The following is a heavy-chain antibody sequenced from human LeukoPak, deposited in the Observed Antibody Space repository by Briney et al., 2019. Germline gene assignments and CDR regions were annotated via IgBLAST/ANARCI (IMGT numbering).Heavy chain of an antibody. D-gene: IGHD3-16*01. V-gene: IGHV4-38-2*02. CDR3: ARYGGFFLDY. CDR1: GYSISSGYY. J-gene: IGHJ4*02. Sequence: SETLSLTCTVSGYSISSGYYWGWIRQPPGKGLEWIGSIYHSGSTYYNPSLKSRVTISVDTSKNQFSLKLSSVTAADTAVYYCARYGGFFLDYWGQGTLATVSS. CDR2: IYHSGST.